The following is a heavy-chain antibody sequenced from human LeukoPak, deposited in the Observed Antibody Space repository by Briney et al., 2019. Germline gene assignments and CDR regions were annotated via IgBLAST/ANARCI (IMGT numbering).Heavy chain of an antibody. J-gene: IGHJ3*01. CDR2: ITNGGGST. D-gene: IGHD5-24*01. Sequence: GGSLRLSCAASGFTFSSYAMSWVRQSPGKGLEWVSGITNGGGSTYYADSVKGRFTISRDNSKDTLFLQMNSLRAEDTAIYYCARDIQLSTWGLGTMVTVSS. CDR3: ARDIQLST. CDR1: GFTFSSYA. V-gene: IGHV3-23*01.